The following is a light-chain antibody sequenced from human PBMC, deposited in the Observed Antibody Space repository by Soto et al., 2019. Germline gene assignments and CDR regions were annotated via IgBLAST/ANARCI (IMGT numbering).Light chain of an antibody. J-gene: IGKJ1*01. CDR3: QQYNSYPWT. V-gene: IGKV1-16*01. Sequence: DLQMTQSPPSLSASVGDRVTITCRASQGINNYLAWFQQQPGKAPKPLIFATSSLHSGVPSRFSGSGSGTEFTLTITNSQPEDFVAYFCQQYNSYPWTFGQGTKV. CDR2: ATS. CDR1: QGINNY.